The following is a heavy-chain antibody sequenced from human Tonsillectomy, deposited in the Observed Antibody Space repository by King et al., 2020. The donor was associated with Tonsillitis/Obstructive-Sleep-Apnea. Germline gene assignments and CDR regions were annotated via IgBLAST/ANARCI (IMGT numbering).Heavy chain of an antibody. V-gene: IGHV4-59*01. CDR3: ARGGTIFGVVDY. D-gene: IGHD3-3*01. CDR2: IYYSVST. CDR1: GGSISSYY. J-gene: IGHJ4*02. Sequence: QLQESGPGLVKPSETLSLTCTVSGGSISSYYWSWIRQPPGKGLEWIAYIYYSVSTNYNPSLKSRVTISVDTSKNQFSLKLSSVTAADTAVYYCARGGTIFGVVDYWGQGTLVTVSS.